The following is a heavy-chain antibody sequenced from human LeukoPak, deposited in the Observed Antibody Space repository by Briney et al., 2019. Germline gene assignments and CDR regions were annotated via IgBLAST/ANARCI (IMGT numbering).Heavy chain of an antibody. CDR2: IYYSGST. D-gene: IGHD2-2*01. J-gene: IGHJ4*02. CDR1: GGSFSAYY. Sequence: SETLSLTCAVYGGSFSAYYWSWIRQPPGKGLEWIGYIYYSGSTYYNPSLKSRVTISVDPSRNQFSLKLSSVTAADTAVYYCARGGRCSSTSCYSYWGQGSLVTVSS. CDR3: ARGGRCSSTSCYSY. V-gene: IGHV4-59*06.